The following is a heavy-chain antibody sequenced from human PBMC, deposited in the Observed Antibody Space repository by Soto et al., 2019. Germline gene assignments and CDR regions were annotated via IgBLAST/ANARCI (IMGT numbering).Heavy chain of an antibody. CDR2: IGTYNGNT. V-gene: IGHV1-18*04. CDR1: GYTFTNYG. CDR3: ARDRPPYLEWLSRRGFFDP. J-gene: IGHJ5*02. Sequence: GASVKVSCKASGYTFTNYGINWVRQAPGQGLEWVGWIGTYNGNTSYAQKFQGRVTMTTDTSTSTAYMELRTLRSDDTAVYYCARDRPPYLEWLSRRGFFDPWGQGTLVTVSS. D-gene: IGHD3-3*01.